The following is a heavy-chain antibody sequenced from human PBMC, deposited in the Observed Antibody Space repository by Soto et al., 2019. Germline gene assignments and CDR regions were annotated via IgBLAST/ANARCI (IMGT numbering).Heavy chain of an antibody. J-gene: IGHJ4*02. D-gene: IGHD2-8*01. CDR3: ARARHVVYGTLGYFER. V-gene: IGHV6-1*01. CDR2: AYYRSKSYI. CDR1: GDSVSSNTAA. Sequence: SQTLSLTCVISGDSVSSNTAAWNWIRQSPSRGLEWLGRAYYRSKSYIDYAVSVESRMTINPDTSKNQFSLQLKSVTPDDTAVYYCARARHVVYGTLGYFERWGQGTPVTVSS.